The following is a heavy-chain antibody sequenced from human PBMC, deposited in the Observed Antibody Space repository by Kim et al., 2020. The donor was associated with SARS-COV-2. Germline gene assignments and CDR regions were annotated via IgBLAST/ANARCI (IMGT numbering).Heavy chain of an antibody. V-gene: IGHV4-4*02. D-gene: IGHD3-22*01. CDR3: ARGRILLYYYDSSYDAFDI. Sequence: SRVTISVDKSKNQFSLKLSSVTAADTAVYYCARGRILLYYYDSSYDAFDIWGQGTMVTVSS. J-gene: IGHJ3*02.